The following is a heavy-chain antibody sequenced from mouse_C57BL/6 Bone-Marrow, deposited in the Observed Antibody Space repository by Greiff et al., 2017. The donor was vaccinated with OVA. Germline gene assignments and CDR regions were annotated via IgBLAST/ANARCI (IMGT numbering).Heavy chain of an antibody. D-gene: IGHD1-1*01. CDR2: INPGSGGT. CDR1: GYAFTNYL. J-gene: IGHJ1*03. CDR3: ARSTVVEDWYFDV. Sequence: VQLQQSGAELVRPGTSVKVSCKASGYAFTNYLIEWVKQRPGKGLEWIGVINPGSGGTNYNERFKGKATLTADKASSTAYMQLSILTSADSAVYFCARSTVVEDWYFDVWGTGTPVTVSA. V-gene: IGHV1-54*01.